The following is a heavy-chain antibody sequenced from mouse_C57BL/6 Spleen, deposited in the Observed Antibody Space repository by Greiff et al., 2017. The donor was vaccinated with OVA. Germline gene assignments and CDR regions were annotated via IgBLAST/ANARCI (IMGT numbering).Heavy chain of an antibody. V-gene: IGHV1-82*01. D-gene: IGHD2-5*01. CDR2: IYPGDGDT. CDR1: GYAFSSSW. Sequence: QVQLKQSGPELVKPGASVKISCKASGYAFSSSWMNWVKQRPGKGLEWIGRIYPGDGDTNYNGKVKGKATLTADKSSSTAYMQLSSLTSEDSAVYFCARDYYSNYVDAMDYWGQGTSVTVSS. J-gene: IGHJ4*01. CDR3: ARDYYSNYVDAMDY.